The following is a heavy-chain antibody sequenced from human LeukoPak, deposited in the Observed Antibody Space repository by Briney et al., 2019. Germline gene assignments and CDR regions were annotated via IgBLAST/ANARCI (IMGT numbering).Heavy chain of an antibody. CDR3: ARRRWGAAVYFDY. CDR2: IYYSGST. CDR1: DGSFSGYY. V-gene: IGHV4-34*01. Sequence: SETLSLTCAVYDGSFSGYYWSWIRQPPGKGLEWIGSIYYSGSTYYNPSLKSRVTISVDTSKNQFSLKLSSVTAADTAVYYCARRRWGAAVYFDYWGQGTLVTVSS. D-gene: IGHD6-25*01. J-gene: IGHJ4*02.